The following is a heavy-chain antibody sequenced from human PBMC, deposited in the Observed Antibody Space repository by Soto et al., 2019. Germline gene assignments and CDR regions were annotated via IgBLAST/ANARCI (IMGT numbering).Heavy chain of an antibody. V-gene: IGHV1-69*12. D-gene: IGHD5-18*01. CDR2: IIPMFGTA. CDR1: GGTFSTYA. J-gene: IGHJ4*02. Sequence: QVQLVQSGAEVKKPESSVKVSCKAPGGTFSTYAISWVRQAPGQGLEWMGGIIPMFGTANYAQRFQDRVTITADESTNTVWMELSSLRSEDTAVYFCASGIQLWLRRINNGYSGWGQGTLVTVSS. CDR3: ASGIQLWLRRINNGYSG.